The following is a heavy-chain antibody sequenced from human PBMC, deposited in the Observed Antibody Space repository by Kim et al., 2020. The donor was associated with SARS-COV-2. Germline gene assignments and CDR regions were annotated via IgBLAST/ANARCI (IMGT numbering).Heavy chain of an antibody. CDR2: ISYDGSNK. D-gene: IGHD3-10*01. CDR3: ARDMNYGSAPNYYYGMDV. Sequence: GGSLRLSCAASGFTFSSYAMHWVRQAPGKGLEWVAVISYDGSNKYYADSVKGRFTISRDNSKNTLYLQMNSLRAEDTAVYYCARDMNYGSAPNYYYGMDVWGQGTTVTVSS. V-gene: IGHV3-30*04. CDR1: GFTFSSYA. J-gene: IGHJ6*02.